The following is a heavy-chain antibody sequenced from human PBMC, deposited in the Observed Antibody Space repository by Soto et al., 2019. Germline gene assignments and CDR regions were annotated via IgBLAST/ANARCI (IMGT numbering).Heavy chain of an antibody. CDR2: ISSSGSTI. D-gene: IGHD3-3*01. V-gene: IGHV3-11*01. CDR3: AGSWGQEWVAPRDF. Sequence: GSLRLSCAASGFTFSDYYMSWIRQAPGKGLEWVSYISSSGSTIYYADSVKGRFTISRDNAKNSLYLQMNSLRAEDTAVYYWAGSWGQEWVAPRDFWGQGTLVTVSS. J-gene: IGHJ4*02. CDR1: GFTFSDYY.